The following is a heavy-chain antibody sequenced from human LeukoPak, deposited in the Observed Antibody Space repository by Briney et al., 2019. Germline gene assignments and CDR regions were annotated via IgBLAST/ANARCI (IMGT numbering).Heavy chain of an antibody. CDR2: ISAYNGNT. J-gene: IGHJ5*02. CDR3: ARAAAPLDWFDP. Sequence: ASVKVSCKASGYTFTSYGISWVRQAPGQGLEWMGWISAYNGNTNYAQKLQGRVTMTTDTSTSTAYMELRSLRSDDTAVCYCARAAAPLDWFDPWSQGTLVTVSS. CDR1: GYTFTSYG. V-gene: IGHV1-18*01. D-gene: IGHD2-2*01.